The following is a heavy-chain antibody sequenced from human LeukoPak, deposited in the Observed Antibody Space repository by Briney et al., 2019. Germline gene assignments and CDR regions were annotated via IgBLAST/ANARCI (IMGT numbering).Heavy chain of an antibody. D-gene: IGHD3-9*01. V-gene: IGHV3-30*03. J-gene: IGHJ4*02. CDR1: GFTFSSYG. CDR2: ISHDGTNT. CDR3: AETGPTDF. Sequence: GGSRTLSCAASGFTFSSYGMHWVRQAPGKGLEWVAAISHDGTNTHYAESVKGRFTISRDNSKNLLYLQMNSLRAEDTALYYCAETGPTDFWGQGTLVTVSS.